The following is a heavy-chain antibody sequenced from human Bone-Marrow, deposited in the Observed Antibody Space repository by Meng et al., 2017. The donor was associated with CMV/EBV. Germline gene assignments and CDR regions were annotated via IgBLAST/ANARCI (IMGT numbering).Heavy chain of an antibody. J-gene: IGHJ6*02. CDR2: ITAYNGDT. Sequence: ASVKVSCKASGYTFTTYDINWVRQAPGQGLEWVGWITAYNGDTNNAQKFQGRVTMTTDTSTSTAYMELRSLKSDDTAVYYCARDRIAARRAGELDYYYYGMDVWGQGTTVTVSS. CDR3: ARDRIAARRAGELDYYYYGMDV. V-gene: IGHV1-18*01. CDR1: GYTFTTYD. D-gene: IGHD6-6*01.